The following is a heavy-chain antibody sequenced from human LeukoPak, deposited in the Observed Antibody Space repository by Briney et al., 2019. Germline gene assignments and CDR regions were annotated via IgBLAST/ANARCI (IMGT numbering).Heavy chain of an antibody. CDR3: ARDRGTVTTWEGFDY. D-gene: IGHD4-17*01. CDR1: GFTVSSNY. Sequence: GGSLRLSCAASGFTVSSNYMSWVRQAPGKGLEWVSVIYSGGSTYYADSVKGRFTISRDNSKNTLYLQMNSLRAEDTAVYYCARDRGTVTTWEGFDYWGQGTLVTVSS. V-gene: IGHV3-53*01. J-gene: IGHJ4*02. CDR2: IYSGGST.